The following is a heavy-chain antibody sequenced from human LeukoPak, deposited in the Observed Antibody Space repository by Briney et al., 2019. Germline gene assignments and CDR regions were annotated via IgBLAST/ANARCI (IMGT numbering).Heavy chain of an antibody. CDR2: IYHSGST. J-gene: IGHJ4*02. D-gene: IGHD6-13*01. V-gene: IGHV4-30-2*01. CDR3: AREIAAAVHY. Sequence: SETLSLTCAVSGGSISSGGYSWSWIRQPPGEGLEWIGYIYHSGSTYYNPSLKSRVTISVDTSKNQFSLRLSSVTAADTAVYYCAREIAAAVHYWGQGTLVTVSS. CDR1: GGSISSGGYS.